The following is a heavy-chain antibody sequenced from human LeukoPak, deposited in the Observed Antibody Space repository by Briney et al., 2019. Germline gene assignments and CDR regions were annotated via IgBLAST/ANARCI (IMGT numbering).Heavy chain of an antibody. D-gene: IGHD1-14*01. CDR1: GYPFTTWE. Sequence: ASVKVSCKTSGYPFTTWEINWVRQAAGQGLEWMGWVHPDSGNTAYAQKFQGRVTMTRDTSISTAYMELSGLRFDDTAVYFCARGPRNDPWGQGTLVTVSS. J-gene: IGHJ5*02. CDR2: VHPDSGNT. V-gene: IGHV1-8*01. CDR3: ARGPRNDP.